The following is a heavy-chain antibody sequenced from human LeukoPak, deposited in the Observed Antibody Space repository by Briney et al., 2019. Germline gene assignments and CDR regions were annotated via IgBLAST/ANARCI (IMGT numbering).Heavy chain of an antibody. V-gene: IGHV4-4*09. Sequence: SETLSLTCTASGGSISSYYWSWIRQPPGKGLEWIGYIYTSGSTNYNPSLKSRVTISVDTSKNQFSLKLSSVTAADTAVYYCARRVVAAAGTMDYYYYYMDVWGKGTTVTVSS. D-gene: IGHD6-13*01. CDR1: GGSISSYY. J-gene: IGHJ6*03. CDR3: ARRVVAAAGTMDYYYYYMDV. CDR2: IYTSGST.